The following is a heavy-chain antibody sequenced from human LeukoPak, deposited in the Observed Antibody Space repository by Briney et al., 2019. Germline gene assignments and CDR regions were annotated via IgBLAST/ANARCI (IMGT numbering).Heavy chain of an antibody. Sequence: SQTLSLTCTVSGGSISSGDYYWSWIRQPPGKGLEWIGYIYYSGSTYYNPSLKSRVTISVDTSKNQFSLKLSSVTAADTAVYHCARVRNQLLSFDYWGQGTLVTVSS. V-gene: IGHV4-30-4*01. J-gene: IGHJ4*02. CDR2: IYYSGST. D-gene: IGHD2-2*01. CDR3: ARVRNQLLSFDY. CDR1: GGSISSGDYY.